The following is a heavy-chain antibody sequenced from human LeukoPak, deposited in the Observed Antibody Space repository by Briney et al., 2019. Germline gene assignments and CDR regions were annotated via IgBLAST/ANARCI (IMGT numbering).Heavy chain of an antibody. D-gene: IGHD6-6*01. CDR2: INSKSRYI. J-gene: IGHJ4*02. V-gene: IGHV3-21*01. CDR3: ARADSSSSRLDC. Sequence: KAGGSLRLSCAASGFTFSSYSMNWVRHAPGKGLEWVSSINSKSRYIYYADSLKGRFTISRDNGKNSVYLQMNSLRAEDTAVYFCARADSSSSRLDCWGQGTLVTVSS. CDR1: GFTFSSYS.